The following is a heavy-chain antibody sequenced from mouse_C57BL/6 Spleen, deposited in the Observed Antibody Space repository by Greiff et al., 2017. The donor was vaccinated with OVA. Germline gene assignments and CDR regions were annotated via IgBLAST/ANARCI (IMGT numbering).Heavy chain of an antibody. CDR1: GFTFSSYG. CDR2: ISSGGSYT. V-gene: IGHV5-6*01. Sequence: VQLKESGGDLVKPGGSLKLSCAASGFTFSSYGMSWVRQTPDKRLEWVATISSGGSYTYYPDSVKGRFTISRDNAKNTLYLQMSSLKSEDTAMYYCARQGYDYGGYFDVWGTGTTVTVSS. CDR3: ARQGYDYGGYFDV. D-gene: IGHD2-4*01. J-gene: IGHJ1*03.